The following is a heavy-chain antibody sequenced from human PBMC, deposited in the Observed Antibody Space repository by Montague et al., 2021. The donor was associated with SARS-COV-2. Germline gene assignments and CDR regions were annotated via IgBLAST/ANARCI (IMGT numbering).Heavy chain of an antibody. V-gene: IGHV3-30*04. CDR2: ISYDGSNK. CDR1: GFTFSSYA. CDR3: ARDDRRYDYGDHFDY. D-gene: IGHD4-17*01. J-gene: IGHJ4*02. Sequence: SLRLSFSASGFTFSSYAMHWVRQAPGKGLEWVAVISYDGSNKYYADSVKGRFTISRDNSKDTLYLQMNSLRAEDTAVYYCARDDRRYDYGDHFDYWGQGTLVTVSS.